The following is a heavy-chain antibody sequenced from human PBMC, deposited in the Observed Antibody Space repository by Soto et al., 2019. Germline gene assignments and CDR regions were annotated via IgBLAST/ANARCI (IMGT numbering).Heavy chain of an antibody. Sequence: PGGSLRLSCAASGFTFSSYGMHWVRQAPGKGLEWVAVISCDGSNKYYADSVKGRFTISRDNSKNTLYLQMNSLRAEDTAVYYCAKGLAWGVIKREYYYGMAVWGQGTTVTFSS. CDR3: AKGLAWGVIKREYYYGMAV. CDR2: ISCDGSNK. V-gene: IGHV3-30*18. D-gene: IGHD3-10*01. CDR1: GFTFSSYG. J-gene: IGHJ6*02.